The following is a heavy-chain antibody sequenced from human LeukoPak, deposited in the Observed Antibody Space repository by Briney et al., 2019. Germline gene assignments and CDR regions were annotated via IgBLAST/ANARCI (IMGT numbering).Heavy chain of an antibody. CDR1: GFTFSDYA. D-gene: IGHD4-17*01. V-gene: IGHV3-64*01. J-gene: IGHJ4*02. Sequence: GGSLRLSCAASGFTFSDYAMHWVRQAPGKELEYVSAISSNGGSIHYANSVKGRFTISRDNSKNTLYLQMDSLRAEDMAVYYCARVSPNTVTTLQYFDYWGQGTLVTVSS. CDR3: ARVSPNTVTTLQYFDY. CDR2: ISSNGGSI.